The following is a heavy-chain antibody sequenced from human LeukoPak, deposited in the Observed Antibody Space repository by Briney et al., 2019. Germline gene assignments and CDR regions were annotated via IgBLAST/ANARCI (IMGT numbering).Heavy chain of an antibody. J-gene: IGHJ4*02. CDR3: AAQGSREYQLPIFDY. D-gene: IGHD2-2*01. V-gene: IGHV1-2*02. CDR1: GYTFTGYY. Sequence: ASVKVSCKASGYTFTGYYMHWVRQAPGQGLEWMGWINPNSGGTNYAQKFQGRVTMTRDTSISTAYMELSRLRSDDTAVYYCAAQGSREYQLPIFDYWGQGDLVTVSS. CDR2: INPNSGGT.